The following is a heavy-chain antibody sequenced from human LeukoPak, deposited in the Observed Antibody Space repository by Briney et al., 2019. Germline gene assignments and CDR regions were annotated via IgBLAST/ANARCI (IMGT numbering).Heavy chain of an antibody. J-gene: IGHJ4*02. D-gene: IGHD1-1*01. CDR3: ARAGRGTSSRALDY. V-gene: IGHV4-34*01. Sequence: SETLSLSCAISGGSFTDYYWSWIRQPPGKGLEWIGDINDSGSTNSSPSLKSRVVISLDTSKSQLSLKLSPVTAADTATYFCARAGRGTSSRALDYLGQGTLVTVSS. CDR1: GGSFTDYY. CDR2: INDSGST.